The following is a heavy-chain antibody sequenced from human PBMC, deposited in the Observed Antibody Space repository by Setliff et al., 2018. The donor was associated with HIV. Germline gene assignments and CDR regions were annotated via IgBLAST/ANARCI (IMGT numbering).Heavy chain of an antibody. CDR1: GFTFNNHA. CDR3: AKDQAGWLQLRSRLED. V-gene: IGHV3-30*02. Sequence: GESPKISCAASGFTFNNHAMHWVRQVPGKGLEWVAFIRFDGSHQNYAESVKGRFVISRDNFKNTLSLQMNGLRREDTAVYYCAKDQAGWLQLRSRLEDWGQGTLVTVSS. J-gene: IGHJ4*02. CDR2: IRFDGSHQ. D-gene: IGHD5-12*01.